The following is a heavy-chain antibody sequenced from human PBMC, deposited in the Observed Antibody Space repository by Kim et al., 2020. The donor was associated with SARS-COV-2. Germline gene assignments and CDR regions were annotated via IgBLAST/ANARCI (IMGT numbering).Heavy chain of an antibody. Sequence: SETLSLTCAVYGGSFSGYYWSWIRQPPGKGLEWIGEINHSGSTNYNPSLKSRVTISVDTSKNQFSLKLSSVTAADTAVYYCARWTPSHMDTIYYFDYWGQGTLVTVSS. CDR2: INHSGST. V-gene: IGHV4-34*01. CDR3: ARWTPSHMDTIYYFDY. CDR1: GGSFSGYY. J-gene: IGHJ4*02. D-gene: IGHD2-21*01.